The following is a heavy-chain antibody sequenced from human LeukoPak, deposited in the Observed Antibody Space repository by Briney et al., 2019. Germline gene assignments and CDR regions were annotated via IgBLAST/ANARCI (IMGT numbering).Heavy chain of an antibody. Sequence: GGSLRLSRAASGFTFSTCGMHWVRQAPGKGLEWVAVVSYDGSNKYYADSVKGRFTISRDNSKNTLYLQMNSLRAEDTGVYYCAKDLSSGSRRAYWGQGTLVTVSS. D-gene: IGHD6-19*01. CDR3: AKDLSSGSRRAY. CDR2: VSYDGSNK. CDR1: GFTFSTCG. V-gene: IGHV3-30*18. J-gene: IGHJ4*02.